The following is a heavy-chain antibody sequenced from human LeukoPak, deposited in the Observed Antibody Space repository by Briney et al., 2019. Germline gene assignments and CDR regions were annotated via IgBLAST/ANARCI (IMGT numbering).Heavy chain of an antibody. CDR3: ARGDIVATSRFDY. V-gene: IGHV4-59*12. D-gene: IGHD5-12*01. CDR1: GGSISSYY. CDR2: IYHSGST. Sequence: SETLSLTCTVSGGSISSYYWSWIRQPPGKGLEWIGYIYHSGSTYYNPSLKSRVTISVDRSKNQFSLKLSSVTAADTAVYYCARGDIVATSRFDYWGQGTLVTVSS. J-gene: IGHJ4*02.